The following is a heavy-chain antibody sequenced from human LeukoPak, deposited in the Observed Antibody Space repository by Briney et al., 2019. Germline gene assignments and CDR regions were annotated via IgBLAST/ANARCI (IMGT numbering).Heavy chain of an antibody. Sequence: PGGSLGLSCAASGFTFSSYWMHWVRQPPGKGLVWVSRISSDGSTTRYADSVKGRFTISRDNAKNTLYLQMNSLRAEDTAVYYCTRSHYYDSSGYYFYYGMDVWGQGTTVTVSS. D-gene: IGHD3-22*01. CDR1: GFTFSSYW. CDR2: ISSDGSTT. J-gene: IGHJ6*02. V-gene: IGHV3-74*01. CDR3: TRSHYYDSSGYYFYYGMDV.